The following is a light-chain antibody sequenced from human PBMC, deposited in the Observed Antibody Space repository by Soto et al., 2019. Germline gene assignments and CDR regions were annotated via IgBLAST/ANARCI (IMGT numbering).Light chain of an antibody. J-gene: IGLJ1*01. V-gene: IGLV2-11*01. CDR3: CSYAGSFYV. CDR2: DVS. Sequence: QPRKLWRSRWQPVNITKKENSSDVGGYNYVSWYQQHPGKAPKLMIYDVSKRPSGVPDRFSGSKSGNTASLTISGLQAEDEADYYCCSYAGSFYVFGTGPKVTAL. CDR1: SSDVGGYNY.